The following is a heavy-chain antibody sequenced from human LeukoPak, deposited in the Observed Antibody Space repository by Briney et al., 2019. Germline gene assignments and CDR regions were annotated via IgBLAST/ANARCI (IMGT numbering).Heavy chain of an antibody. D-gene: IGHD5-18*01. CDR2: IYSGGNT. CDR1: GFTVSSNS. J-gene: IGHJ4*02. CDR3: ARRATTERGHSYGLDF. Sequence: GGSLRLSCTVSGFTVSSNSMSWVRQAPGKGLEWVSFIYSGGNTHYSDSVTGRFTISRDNAKNSLYLQMNSLRAEDTAMYYCARRATTERGHSYGLDFWGQGTLVTISS. V-gene: IGHV3-53*01.